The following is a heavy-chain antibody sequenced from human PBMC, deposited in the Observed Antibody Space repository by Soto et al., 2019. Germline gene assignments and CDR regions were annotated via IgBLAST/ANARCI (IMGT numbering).Heavy chain of an antibody. CDR3: ARGPSTTQSKGSSSCHDY. J-gene: IGHJ4*02. Sequence: QVQLQQWGAGLLKPSGTLSLTCAVYGGSFSGYYWSWIRQPPGKGLEWIGEINHSGSTNYNPSLKSRVTISVDTSKNQFSLKLSSVTAADTAVYYCARGPSTTQSKGSSSCHDYWGQGTLVTVSS. CDR2: INHSGST. V-gene: IGHV4-34*01. CDR1: GGSFSGYY. D-gene: IGHD6-13*01.